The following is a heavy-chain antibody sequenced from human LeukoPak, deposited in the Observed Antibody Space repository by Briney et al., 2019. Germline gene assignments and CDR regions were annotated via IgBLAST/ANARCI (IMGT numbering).Heavy chain of an antibody. CDR2: MYNRGST. CDR3: ARAEKAVTGTLDS. CDR1: GDSISTYY. D-gene: IGHD6-19*01. J-gene: IGHJ4*02. Sequence: SETLSFTCTGSGDSISTYYWSWIRQSPGQELEGIGYMYNRGSTIYNPSLKSRVTISTDTSKNQFSLRLTSVTAADTAVYYCARAEKAVTGTLDSWGQGTLITVSS. V-gene: IGHV4-59*01.